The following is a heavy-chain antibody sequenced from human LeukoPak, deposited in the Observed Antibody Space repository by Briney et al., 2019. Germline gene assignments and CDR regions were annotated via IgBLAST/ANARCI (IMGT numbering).Heavy chain of an antibody. CDR1: GFTFSSYG. CDR2: IWYDGGNK. V-gene: IGHV3-33*01. Sequence: PGRSLRLSCAASGFTFSSYGMHWVRQAPGKGLEWVAVIWYDGGNKYYVDSVKGRFTISRDNSKNTLYLQMNSLRAEDTAVYYCARDPTAYYDSSGYHLNTIDYWGQGTLVTVSS. CDR3: ARDPTAYYDSSGYHLNTIDY. J-gene: IGHJ4*02. D-gene: IGHD3-22*01.